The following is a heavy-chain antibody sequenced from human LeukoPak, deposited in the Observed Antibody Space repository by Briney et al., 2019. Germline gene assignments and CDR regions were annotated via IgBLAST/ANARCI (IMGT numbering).Heavy chain of an antibody. V-gene: IGHV4-34*01. CDR1: GGSFSGYY. D-gene: IGHD7-27*01. CDR3: ARVRVIKINWGAYAFDI. Sequence: SETLSLTCAVYGGSFSGYYWSWIRQPPGKGLEWIGDINHSGSTNYNPSLKSRVTISVDTSKNQFSLKLSSVTAADTAVYFCARVRVIKINWGAYAFDIWGQGTMVTVSS. J-gene: IGHJ3*02. CDR2: INHSGST.